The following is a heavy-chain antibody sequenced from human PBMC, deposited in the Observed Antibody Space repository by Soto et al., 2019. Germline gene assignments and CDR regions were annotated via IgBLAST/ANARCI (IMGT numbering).Heavy chain of an antibody. CDR2: INPYTGNT. D-gene: IGHD4-17*01. V-gene: IGHV1-18*01. Sequence: QVEMVQSGAEVKKPGASVNVSCKTSGYSFITHGISWVRQAPGQGLNWMGWINPYTGNTNYAQSLQGRVTMTTDRSTSTAYMELRRLTSDDTALYYCARSPRISRSGDVWGKGTAVTVSS. CDR1: GYSFITHG. CDR3: ARSPRISRSGDV. J-gene: IGHJ6*04.